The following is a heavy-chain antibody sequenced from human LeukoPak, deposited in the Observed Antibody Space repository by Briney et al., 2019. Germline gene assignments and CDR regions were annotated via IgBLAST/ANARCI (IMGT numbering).Heavy chain of an antibody. D-gene: IGHD3-10*01. CDR3: ARVTVWFGESQD. J-gene: IGHJ4*02. CDR1: GGSFSGYY. CDR2: INHSGST. V-gene: IGHV4-34*01. Sequence: SETLSLTCAVYGGSFSGYYWSWIRQPPGKGLEWIGEINHSGSTNYNPSLKSRVTISVDRSKNQFSLKLSSVTAADTAVYYCARVTVWFGESQDWGQGTLVTVSS.